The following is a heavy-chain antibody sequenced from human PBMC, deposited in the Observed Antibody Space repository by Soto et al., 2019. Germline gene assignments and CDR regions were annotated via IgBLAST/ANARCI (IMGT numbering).Heavy chain of an antibody. CDR3: AAVPAAQYYYYYYMDV. J-gene: IGHJ6*03. V-gene: IGHV1-46*01. CDR1: GYTFTSYY. Sequence: QVQLVQSGAEVKKPGASVKVSCKASGYTFTSYYMHWVRQAPGQGLVWMGIINPSGGSTSYAQKCHGRVTMTTDKSTMTVYMEMSSLRSEDTDVYYWAAVPAAQYYYYYYMDVWGKGTTVTVSS. CDR2: INPSGGST. D-gene: IGHD2-2*01.